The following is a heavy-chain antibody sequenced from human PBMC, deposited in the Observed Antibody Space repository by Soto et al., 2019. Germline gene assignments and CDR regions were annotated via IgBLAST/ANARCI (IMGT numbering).Heavy chain of an antibody. Sequence: SETLSLTCTVSGASIPYGGYSWSWIRQTPGKGLEWIGYINHLETTFYNPSFESRLTLSIDRAKNQFSLNLNSMSAADRAVYFCARGGGSDSFDYWGQGILVTV. D-gene: IGHD1-26*01. J-gene: IGHJ4*02. CDR3: ARGGGSDSFDY. CDR2: INHLETT. CDR1: GASIPYGGYS. V-gene: IGHV4-30-2*01.